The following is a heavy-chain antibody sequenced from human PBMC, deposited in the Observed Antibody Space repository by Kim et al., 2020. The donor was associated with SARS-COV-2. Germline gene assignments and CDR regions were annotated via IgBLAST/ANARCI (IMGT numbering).Heavy chain of an antibody. CDR2: ISGSGSGR. J-gene: IGHJ4*02. V-gene: IGHV3-23*01. CDR3: AKDVRDGYNWDY. CDR1: GFTFSSYA. D-gene: IGHD5-12*01. Sequence: GGSLRLSCAASGFTFSSYAMSWVRQAPGKGLEWVSIISGSGSGRYYADSVKGRFTISRDNSKNTLFLQMNSLRAEDTAVYYCAKDVRDGYNWDYWGQGTLVTVSS.